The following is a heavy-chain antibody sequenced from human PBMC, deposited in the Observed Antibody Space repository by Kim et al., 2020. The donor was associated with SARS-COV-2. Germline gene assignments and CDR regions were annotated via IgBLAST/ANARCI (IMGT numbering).Heavy chain of an antibody. CDR3: ARGGGYHSAWAFDY. J-gene: IGHJ4*02. Sequence: SQTLSLTCAISGDSVSNNSATWNLIRQSASRGLEWLGRTFYRSEWNSEFAPSVKSRITINADTSKNHLSLQLNSVTPEDTAIYYCARGGGYHSAWAFDYWGQVTLVSVSS. CDR1: GDSVSNNSAT. D-gene: IGHD6-19*01. CDR2: TFYRSEWNS. V-gene: IGHV6-1*01.